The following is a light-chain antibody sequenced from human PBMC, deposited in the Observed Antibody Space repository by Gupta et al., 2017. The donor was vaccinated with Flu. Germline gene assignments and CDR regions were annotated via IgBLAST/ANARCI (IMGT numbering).Light chain of an antibody. V-gene: IGLV1-44*01. CDR2: GSN. J-gene: IGLJ1*01. CDR1: NSNIGSYT. CDR3: AAWDDSLNGHDV. Sequence: QSVLAQPPSASGTPGQRVTISCSGSNSNIGSYTVNWYQQVPGTSPKLLIYGSNQRPSGVPDRFACAKSGTSASLVISGLQSEDEAEYYWAAWDDSLNGHDVFGTGTKVTVL.